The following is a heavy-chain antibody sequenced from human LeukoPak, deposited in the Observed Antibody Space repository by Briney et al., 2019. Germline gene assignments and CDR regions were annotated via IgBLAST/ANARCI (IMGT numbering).Heavy chain of an antibody. CDR1: GGSISSGDYY. D-gene: IGHD2-15*01. Sequence: SQTLSLTCTVSGGSISSGDYYWSWIRQPPGKGLEWIGYIYYSGSTYYNPSLKSRVTISVDTSKNQFSLKLSSVTAADTAVYYCARVGYCSGGSCYKIDPWGQGTLVTVSS. J-gene: IGHJ5*02. CDR2: IYYSGST. CDR3: ARVGYCSGGSCYKIDP. V-gene: IGHV4-30-4*01.